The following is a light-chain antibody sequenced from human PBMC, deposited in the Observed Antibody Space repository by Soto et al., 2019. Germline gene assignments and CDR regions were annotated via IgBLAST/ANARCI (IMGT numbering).Light chain of an antibody. CDR3: IQGTHWPPT. Sequence: DVVMTQSPLSLSVTLGQPASISCWSSQSIVYSDGHAYLNWFHQRPGQSPRRLIYQVSKRDSGVPDRFSGSGSGTDFTLKISRVEAEDVGLYYCIQGTHWPPTFGRGTKVEIK. CDR2: QVS. V-gene: IGKV2-30*01. J-gene: IGKJ1*01. CDR1: QSIVYSDGHAY.